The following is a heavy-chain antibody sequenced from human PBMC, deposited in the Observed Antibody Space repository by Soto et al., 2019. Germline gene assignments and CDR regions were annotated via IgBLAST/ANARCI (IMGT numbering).Heavy chain of an antibody. CDR1: GGSISSGDYY. J-gene: IGHJ4*02. D-gene: IGHD4-17*01. CDR3: ARGDYGGNYDY. Sequence: RSLTCTVSGGSISSGDYYWSWIRQPPGKGLEWIGYIYYSGSTYYNPSLKSRVTISVDTSKNQFSLKLSSVTAADTAVYYCARGDYGGNYDYWGQGTLVTVSS. CDR2: IYYSGST. V-gene: IGHV4-30-4*01.